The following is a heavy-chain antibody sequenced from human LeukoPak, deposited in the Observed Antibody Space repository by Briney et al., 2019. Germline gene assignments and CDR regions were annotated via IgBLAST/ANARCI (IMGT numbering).Heavy chain of an antibody. J-gene: IGHJ3*02. CDR2: ISGSGGST. Sequence: SGGSLRLSCAASGFTFSSYGMSWVRQAPGKGLEWVSAISGSGGSTYYADSVKGRFTISRDNSKNTLYLQMNSLRAEDTAVYYCARGIPGGLLWFGSGGGAFDIWGQGTMVTVSS. CDR1: GFTFSSYG. D-gene: IGHD3-10*01. CDR3: ARGIPGGLLWFGSGGGAFDI. V-gene: IGHV3-23*01.